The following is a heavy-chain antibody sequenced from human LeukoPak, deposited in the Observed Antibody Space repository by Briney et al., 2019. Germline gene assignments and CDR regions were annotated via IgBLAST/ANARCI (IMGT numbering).Heavy chain of an antibody. CDR3: ASISYSYYSYSNMDV. CDR2: INPNSGGT. J-gene: IGHJ6*02. V-gene: IGHV1-2*02. CDR1: GYTFRDYY. D-gene: IGHD2-15*01. Sequence: GASVPVSFQATGYTFRDYYMHWVRQAPGQGLEWMGWINPNSGGTNYAQKFQGRVTMTRDTSISTAYMELSRLISDDTAVYSCASISYSYYSYSNMDVWGQGTTVTVSS.